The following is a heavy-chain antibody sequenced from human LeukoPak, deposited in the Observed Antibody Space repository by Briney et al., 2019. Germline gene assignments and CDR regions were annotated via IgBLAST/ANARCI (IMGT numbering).Heavy chain of an antibody. CDR1: GFTFSSYS. Sequence: SGGSLRLSCAASGFTFSSYSMNWVRQAPGKGLEWVSSISSSSSYIYYADSVKGRFTISRDNAKNSLYLQMNSLRAEDTAVYYCATWAGEFNNWFDPWGQGTLVTVSS. CDR3: ATWAGEFNNWFDP. V-gene: IGHV3-21*01. D-gene: IGHD3-10*01. CDR2: ISSSSSYI. J-gene: IGHJ5*02.